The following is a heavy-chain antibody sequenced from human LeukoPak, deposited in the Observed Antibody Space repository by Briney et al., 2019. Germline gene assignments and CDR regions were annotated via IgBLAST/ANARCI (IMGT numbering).Heavy chain of an antibody. V-gene: IGHV1-69*01. D-gene: IGHD2-21*02. Sequence: SVKVSCKASGGTFSSYAISWVRQAPGQGLEWMGGIIPIFGTANYAQKFQGRVTITADESTSTAYMELSSLRSEDTAVYYCARDLPYCGGDCYSYYYYGMDVWGQGTTVTVSS. CDR2: IIPIFGTA. CDR1: GGTFSSYA. J-gene: IGHJ6*02. CDR3: ARDLPYCGGDCYSYYYYGMDV.